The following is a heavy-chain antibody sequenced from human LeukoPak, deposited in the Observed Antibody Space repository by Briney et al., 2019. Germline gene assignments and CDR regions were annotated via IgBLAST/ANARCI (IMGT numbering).Heavy chain of an antibody. Sequence: PGGSLRLSGAASGFTFSSYAMSWVRQAPGKGLEWVSAISGSGGSTYYADSVKGRFTISRDNSKNTLYLQMNSLRAEDTAVYYCAKDIGPRGRITMVRGVIWGQGTLVTVSS. CDR2: ISGSGGST. J-gene: IGHJ4*02. CDR1: GFTFSSYA. CDR3: AKDIGPRGRITMVRGVI. V-gene: IGHV3-23*01. D-gene: IGHD3-10*01.